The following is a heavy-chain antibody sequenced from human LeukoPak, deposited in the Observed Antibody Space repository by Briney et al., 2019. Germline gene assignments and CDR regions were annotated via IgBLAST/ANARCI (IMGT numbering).Heavy chain of an antibody. Sequence: SETLSLTCTVSGGSISSGSYYWSWIRQPAGKGLEWIGRIYTSGSTNYNPSLKSRVTISVDTSKNQFSLKLSSVTAADTAVYYCARVGSDDILTGIDYWGQGTLVTVSS. CDR3: ARVGSDDILTGIDY. D-gene: IGHD3-9*01. V-gene: IGHV4-61*02. J-gene: IGHJ4*02. CDR1: GGSISSGSYY. CDR2: IYTSGST.